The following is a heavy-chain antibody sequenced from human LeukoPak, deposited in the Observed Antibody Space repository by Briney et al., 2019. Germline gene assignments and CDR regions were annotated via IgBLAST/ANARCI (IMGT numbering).Heavy chain of an antibody. CDR3: ARHVAAGPKVNWFDP. CDR2: IYYSGST. D-gene: IGHD6-13*01. CDR1: GGSISSGGYY. V-gene: IGHV4-31*03. Sequence: SQTLSLTCTVSGGSISSGGYYWSWIRQHPGKGLEWIGYIYYSGSTYYNPSLKSRVTISVDTSKNQFSLKLSSVTAADTAVYYCARHVAAGPKVNWFDPWGQGTLVTVSS. J-gene: IGHJ5*02.